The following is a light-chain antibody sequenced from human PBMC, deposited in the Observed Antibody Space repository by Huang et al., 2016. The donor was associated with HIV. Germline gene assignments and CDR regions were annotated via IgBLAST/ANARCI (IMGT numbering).Light chain of an antibody. Sequence: DIVVTQSPDSLTVSLGERATVNCSSSQSLLDSSNNKNSLAWYQHKPGQPPKLLIYWASTRESGVPDRFSVSGSGTDFTLTITSLQAEDAAIYFCHQYYTMPQTFGRGTKVEVK. J-gene: IGKJ1*01. CDR2: WAS. V-gene: IGKV4-1*01. CDR3: HQYYTMPQT. CDR1: QSLLDSSNNKNS.